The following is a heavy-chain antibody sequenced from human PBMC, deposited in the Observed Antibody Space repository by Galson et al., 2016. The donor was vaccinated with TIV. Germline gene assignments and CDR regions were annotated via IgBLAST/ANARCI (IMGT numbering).Heavy chain of an antibody. V-gene: IGHV3-9*01. CDR3: VKDMRRGCDGVNCYTYYFYFYGMDV. D-gene: IGHD2-21*01. Sequence: SLRLSCAASGFSFDDYAMHWVRQAPGKGLEWVSGISWNRGNIGYSDSVKGRFIISRDNAKNSLYLQMNSLRPDDTALYYCVKDMRRGCDGVNCYTYYFYFYGMDVWGQGTTVTVS. CDR2: ISWNRGNI. CDR1: GFSFDDYA. J-gene: IGHJ6*02.